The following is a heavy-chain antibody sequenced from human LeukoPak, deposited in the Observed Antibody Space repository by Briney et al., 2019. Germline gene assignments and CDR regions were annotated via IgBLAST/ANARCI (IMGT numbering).Heavy chain of an antibody. CDR3: ASPGEKDYYFDY. Sequence: ASVKVSCKASGYIFTDYYMHWVRQAPGQGLEWMGIINPSGGSTSYAQKFQGRVTMTRDTSTSTVYMELSSLRSEDTAVYYCASPGEKDYYFDYWGQGTLVTVSS. CDR2: INPSGGST. J-gene: IGHJ4*02. CDR1: GYIFTDYY. D-gene: IGHD3-16*01. V-gene: IGHV1-46*01.